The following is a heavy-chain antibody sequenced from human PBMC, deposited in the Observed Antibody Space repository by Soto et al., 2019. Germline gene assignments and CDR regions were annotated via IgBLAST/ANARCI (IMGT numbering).Heavy chain of an antibody. D-gene: IGHD5-12*01. CDR1: GFSFNSYA. Sequence: EVQLLESGGGLVQPGGSLRLACAASGFSFNSYAMVRVRQAPGKGLEWVSVISARGGSSYFADSVKGRFTISRDNSKNVLSLEMNNLRAEDPATYFCATGSIEYSASVDRWGQGTLVLVSS. V-gene: IGHV3-23*01. J-gene: IGHJ5*02. CDR2: ISARGGSS. CDR3: ATGSIEYSASVDR.